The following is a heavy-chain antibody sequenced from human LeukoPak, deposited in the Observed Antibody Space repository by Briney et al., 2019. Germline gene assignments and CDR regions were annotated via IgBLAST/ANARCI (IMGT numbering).Heavy chain of an antibody. D-gene: IGHD3-9*01. Sequence: GGSLRLSCAASGFTFSSYAMSWVRQAPGKGLEWVSAISGSGGSTYYADSVKGRFTISRDNSKNTLYLQMNSLRAKDTAVYYCAKGGPYYDILTAVDYWGQGTLVTVSS. CDR1: GFTFSSYA. J-gene: IGHJ4*02. CDR2: ISGSGGST. CDR3: AKGGPYYDILTAVDY. V-gene: IGHV3-23*01.